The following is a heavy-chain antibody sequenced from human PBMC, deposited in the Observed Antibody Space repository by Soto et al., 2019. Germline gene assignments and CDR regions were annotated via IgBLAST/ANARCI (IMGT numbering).Heavy chain of an antibody. CDR1: GGSISSGDYY. CDR2: IYYSGST. J-gene: IGHJ6*02. D-gene: IGHD2-15*01. CDR3: ARDHCSGGSCYYYYGMDV. V-gene: IGHV4-30-4*01. Sequence: ASETLSLTCTVSGGSISSGDYYWSWIRQPPGKGLEWIGYIYYSGSTYYNPSLKSRVTISVDTSKNQFSLKLSSVTAADTAVYYCARDHCSGGSCYYYYGMDVWGQGTTVTVSS.